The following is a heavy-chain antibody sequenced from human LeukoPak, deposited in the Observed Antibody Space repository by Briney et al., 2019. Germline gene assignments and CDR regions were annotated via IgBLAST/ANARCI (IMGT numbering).Heavy chain of an antibody. CDR3: ARTTCGGDCYSGWFDP. D-gene: IGHD2-21*02. CDR2: IIPIFGTA. J-gene: IGHJ5*02. CDR1: GGTFSSYA. Sequence: GASVKASCKASGGTFSSYAISWVRQAPGQGLEWMGGIIPIFGTANYAQKFQGRVTITADESTSTAYMELSSLRSEDTAVYYCARTTCGGDCYSGWFDPWGQGTLVTVSS. V-gene: IGHV1-69*13.